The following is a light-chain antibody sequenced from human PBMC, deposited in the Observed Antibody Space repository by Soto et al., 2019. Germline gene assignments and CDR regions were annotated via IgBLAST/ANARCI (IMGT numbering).Light chain of an antibody. CDR2: EVS. V-gene: IGLV2-14*01. CDR1: SSDVGAYNY. Sequence: QSALTQPASVSGSPGQSITISCTGTSSDVGAYNYVSWYQQHPGKVPKLMIYEVSNRPSGVSNRFSGSKSGNTASLTISGLQAEDEADYYCASWDVSLKGVVFGGGTKLTVL. J-gene: IGLJ2*01. CDR3: ASWDVSLKGVV.